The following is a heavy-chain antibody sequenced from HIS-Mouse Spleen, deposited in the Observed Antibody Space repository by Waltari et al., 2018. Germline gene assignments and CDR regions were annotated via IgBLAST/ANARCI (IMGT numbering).Heavy chain of an antibody. CDR1: GGSISSSSYY. D-gene: IGHD6-13*01. CDR3: AREIPYSSSWYDWYFDL. V-gene: IGHV4-39*07. Sequence: QLQLQESGPGLVKPSETLSLTCTVSGGSISSSSYYGGWNRQPPGKGLEWIGSIYYSGRTYYNPSLKSRVTISVDTSKNQFSLKLSSVTAADTAVYYCAREIPYSSSWYDWYFDLWGRGTLVTVSS. J-gene: IGHJ2*01. CDR2: IYYSGRT.